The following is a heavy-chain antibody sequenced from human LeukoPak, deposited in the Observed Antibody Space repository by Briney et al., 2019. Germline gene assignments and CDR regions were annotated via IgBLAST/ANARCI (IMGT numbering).Heavy chain of an antibody. CDR3: ARDVFSGSAGGL. V-gene: IGHV4-31*03. CDR2: IYYSGST. J-gene: IGHJ3*01. D-gene: IGHD1-26*01. CDR1: GGSISSGGYY. Sequence: SETLSLTCTVSGGSISSGGYYWSWIRQHPGKGLEWIGYIYYSGSTYYNPSLKSRVTISVDTSKNQFSLKLSSVTAADMAVYYCARDVFSGSAGGLWGQGTMVTVSS.